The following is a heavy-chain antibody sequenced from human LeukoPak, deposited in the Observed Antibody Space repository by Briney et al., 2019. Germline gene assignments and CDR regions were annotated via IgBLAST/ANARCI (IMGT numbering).Heavy chain of an antibody. Sequence: PGGSLRLSCAASGLSFSSYWMHWVRQAPGKGLVWVSRINSDGSSTNYADSVKGRFTISRDNAKNTLSLQMNSLRAEDTALYYCARSPDSSGYYDYWGQGTLVTVSS. V-gene: IGHV3-74*01. CDR2: INSDGSST. D-gene: IGHD3-22*01. CDR1: GLSFSSYW. CDR3: ARSPDSSGYYDY. J-gene: IGHJ4*02.